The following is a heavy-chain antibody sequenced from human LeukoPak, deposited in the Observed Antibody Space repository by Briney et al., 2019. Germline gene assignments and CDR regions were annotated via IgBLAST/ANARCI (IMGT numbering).Heavy chain of an antibody. J-gene: IGHJ4*02. CDR2: IIPIFGTA. V-gene: IGHV1-69*05. D-gene: IGHD3-22*01. CDR3: ARDRVSGYYSFDY. CDR1: GGTFISYA. Sequence: SVKVSCKASGGTFISYAISWVRQAPGQGLEWMGRIIPIFGTANYAQKFQGRVTITTDESTSTAYMELSSLRSEDTAVYYCARDRVSGYYSFDYWGQGTLVTVSS.